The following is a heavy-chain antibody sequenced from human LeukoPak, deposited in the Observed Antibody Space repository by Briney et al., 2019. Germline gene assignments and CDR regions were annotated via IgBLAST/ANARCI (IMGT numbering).Heavy chain of an antibody. J-gene: IGHJ6*03. D-gene: IGHD3-10*01. CDR3: ARGPSITMVRGGQWYYYMDV. Sequence: ASVKVSCKASGYTFTGYYMHWVRQAPGQGLGWMGLINPSGGSTNYAQKFQGRVTMTRDTSTSTVYMELSSLRSEDTAVYYCARGPSITMVRGGQWYYYMDVWGKGTTVTISS. V-gene: IGHV1-46*01. CDR2: INPSGGST. CDR1: GYTFTGYY.